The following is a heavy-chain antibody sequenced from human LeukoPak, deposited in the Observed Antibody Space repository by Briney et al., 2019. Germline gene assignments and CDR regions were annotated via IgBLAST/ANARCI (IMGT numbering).Heavy chain of an antibody. V-gene: IGHV3-43*02. CDR1: GFTFDDYA. CDR3: AKDILGYGSGNNY. CDR2: ISGDGGST. D-gene: IGHD3-10*01. J-gene: IGHJ4*02. Sequence: GGSLRLSCAASGFTFDDYAMHWGRQAPGKGLEWVSRISGDGGSTYYADSVKGRCTISSDNSKNSLYLQMNSLRTEDTALYYCAKDILGYGSGNNYWGQGTLVTVSS.